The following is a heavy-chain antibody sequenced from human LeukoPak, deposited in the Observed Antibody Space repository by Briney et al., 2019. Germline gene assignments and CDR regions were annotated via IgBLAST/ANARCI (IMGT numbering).Heavy chain of an antibody. CDR3: ASSVLWGEQLVPFDY. Sequence: SETLSLTCTVSGGSISGYYWSWIRQPPGKGLEWIGSIHYSGSLNYNPSLKSRVTISVDTSKNQFSLKLSSVTAADTAVYYCASSVLWGEQLVPFDYWGQGTLVTVSS. J-gene: IGHJ4*02. V-gene: IGHV4-59*12. D-gene: IGHD6-6*01. CDR2: IHYSGSL. CDR1: GGSISGYY.